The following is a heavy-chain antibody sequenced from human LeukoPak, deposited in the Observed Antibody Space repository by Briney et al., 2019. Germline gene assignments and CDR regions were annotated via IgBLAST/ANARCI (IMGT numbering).Heavy chain of an antibody. D-gene: IGHD6-6*01. Sequence: KPSETLSLTCAVYGGSFSGYYWSWIRQPPGKGLEWIGEINHSGSTNYNPSLKSRVTISVDTSKNQYSLKLSSVTAADTAVYYCAVSSSDSDYWGQGTLVTVSS. CDR3: AVSSSDSDY. V-gene: IGHV4-34*01. CDR2: INHSGST. J-gene: IGHJ4*02. CDR1: GGSFSGYY.